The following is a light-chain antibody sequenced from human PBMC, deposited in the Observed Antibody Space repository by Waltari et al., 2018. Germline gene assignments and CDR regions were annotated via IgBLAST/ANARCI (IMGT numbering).Light chain of an antibody. CDR3: ETWVSNTWV. J-gene: IGLJ3*02. CDR1: SGPSRYT. Sequence: QPVLTHSSSASASPASSVKLTCTLSSGPSRYTIAWHQQQPGKAPRYLMKLEGSGSYSKGSGVPDRFSGSSSGADRYLTISNLQSEDEADYYCETWVSNTWVFGGGTKLTVL. V-gene: IGLV4-60*03. CDR2: LEGSGSY.